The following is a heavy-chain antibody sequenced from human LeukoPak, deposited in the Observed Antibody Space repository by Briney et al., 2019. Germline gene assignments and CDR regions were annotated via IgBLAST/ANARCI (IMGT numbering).Heavy chain of an antibody. V-gene: IGHV4-59*02. D-gene: IGHD1-26*01. Sequence: PSETLSLTCVVSGVSVSSYFWSWIRQTPGMGLEWIGYISNGGSTGYNTSPVSRVTTSVDAPNREVSLIERTVSAADTAASYCAKGVSGTYYAFDVSGQGRTV. CDR2: ISNGGST. J-gene: IGHJ3*01. CDR3: AKGVSGTYYAFDV. CDR1: GVSVSSYF.